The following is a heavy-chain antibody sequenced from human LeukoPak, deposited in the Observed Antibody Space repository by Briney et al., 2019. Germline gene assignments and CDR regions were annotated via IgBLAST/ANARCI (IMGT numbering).Heavy chain of an antibody. J-gene: IGHJ5*02. D-gene: IGHD3-10*01. CDR2: INHSGST. V-gene: IGHV4-34*01. CDR1: SGSFSGYY. Sequence: NPSETLSLTCSVYSGSFSGYYWSWIRQPPGKGLEWIGEINHSGSTYYNPSLKSRVTISVDTSKNQFSLKLSSVTAADTAVYYCARAGPIGSYYNWFDPWGQGTLVTVSS. CDR3: ARAGPIGSYYNWFDP.